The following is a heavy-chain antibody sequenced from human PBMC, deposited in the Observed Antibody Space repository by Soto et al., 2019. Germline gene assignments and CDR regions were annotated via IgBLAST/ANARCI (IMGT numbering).Heavy chain of an antibody. CDR3: ARNRIRVWFGELSYFDP. CDR2: INHSGST. D-gene: IGHD3-10*01. Sequence: QVQLQQWGAGLLKPSETLSLTCAVYGGSFSGYYWSWIRQPPGKGLEWIGEINHSGSTNYNPSLKSQVTISVXXAXNXXSLKLSSVTAADTAVYYCARNRIRVWFGELSYFDPWGQGTLVTVSS. CDR1: GGSFSGYY. V-gene: IGHV4-34*01. J-gene: IGHJ5*02.